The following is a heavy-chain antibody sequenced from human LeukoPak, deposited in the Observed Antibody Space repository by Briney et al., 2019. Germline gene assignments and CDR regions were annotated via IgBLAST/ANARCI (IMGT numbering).Heavy chain of an antibody. CDR2: IHDSGST. J-gene: IGHJ3*02. CDR3: ARGLRNRSSGTRFDVFDI. V-gene: IGHV4-30-4*07. D-gene: IGHD6-6*01. Sequence: SETLSLTCVVSGDSISSGGYSWSWIRQTPGKGLEWIAYIHDSGSTYNNPSLKSRLSISIDTSKNQVSLRLRSVTAADTAVYYCARGLRNRSSGTRFDVFDIWGQGTMVTVSS. CDR1: GDSISSGGYS.